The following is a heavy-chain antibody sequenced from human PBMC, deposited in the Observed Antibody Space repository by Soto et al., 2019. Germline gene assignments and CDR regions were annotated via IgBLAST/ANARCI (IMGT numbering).Heavy chain of an antibody. CDR1: GGSISSSSYY. D-gene: IGHD6-13*01. CDR3: AKDPQQLIVYFDY. V-gene: IGHV4-39*07. Sequence: SETLSLTCTVSGGSISSSSYYWGWIRQPPGKGLEWIGSIYYSGSTYYNPSLKSRVTISVDTSKNTLYLQMNSLRAEDTAVYYCAKDPQQLIVYFDYWGQGTQVTVSS. CDR2: IYYSGST. J-gene: IGHJ4*02.